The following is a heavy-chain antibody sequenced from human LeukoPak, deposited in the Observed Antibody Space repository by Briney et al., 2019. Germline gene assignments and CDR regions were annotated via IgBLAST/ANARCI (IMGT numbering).Heavy chain of an antibody. CDR2: ISSSSSST. V-gene: IGHV3-48*01. D-gene: IGHD6-13*01. Sequence: GGSLRLSCAASGFTFTTYSMNWVRQAPGKGLEWVSYISSSSSSTYYADSLKGRFTISRDNAKNSLYLQMNNLRAEDTAVYYCARAWYGSSWLYYFDYWGQGTLVTVSS. CDR3: ARAWYGSSWLYYFDY. CDR1: GFTFTTYS. J-gene: IGHJ4*02.